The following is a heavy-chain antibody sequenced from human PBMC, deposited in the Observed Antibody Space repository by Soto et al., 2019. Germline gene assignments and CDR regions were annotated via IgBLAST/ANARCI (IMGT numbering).Heavy chain of an antibody. V-gene: IGHV1-2*02. D-gene: IGHD5-18*01. CDR3: ARDSNGYPHGYYYYYGMDV. Sequence: EASVKVSCKASGYTFTGYYMHWVRQAPGQGLEWMGWINPNSGGTNYAQKFQGRVTMTRDTSISTAYMELSRLRSDDTAVYYCARDSNGYPHGYYYYYGMDVWGQGTTVSVSS. CDR2: INPNSGGT. J-gene: IGHJ6*02. CDR1: GYTFTGYY.